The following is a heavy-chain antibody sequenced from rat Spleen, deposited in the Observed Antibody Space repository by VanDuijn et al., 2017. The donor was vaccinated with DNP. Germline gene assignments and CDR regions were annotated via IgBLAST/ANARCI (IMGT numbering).Heavy chain of an antibody. CDR1: GFTFSNYY. D-gene: IGHD1-6*01. V-gene: IGHV5-20*01. Sequence: EVQLVESGGGLVQPGRSLKLSCAASGFTFSNYYMAWVRQAPTEGLECVAYISYHGGSTYYGDSVRGRFTISRDNAHNTLYLQMDGLRSEDTATYYFTRGVYYGSSWAFDYWGHGVMVTVSS. J-gene: IGHJ2*01. CDR3: TRGVYYGSSWAFDY. CDR2: ISYHGGST.